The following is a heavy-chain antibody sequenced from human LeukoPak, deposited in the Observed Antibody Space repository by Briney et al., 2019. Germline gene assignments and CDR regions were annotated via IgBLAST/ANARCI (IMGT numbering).Heavy chain of an antibody. D-gene: IGHD2-15*01. CDR2: ISYDGSNK. J-gene: IGHJ4*02. V-gene: IGHV3-30*04. Sequence: GSLRLSCAASGFIFSSYAIHWVRQAPGKGLEWVAVISYDGSNKYYAGSVKGRFTISRDNSKNTLYLQVNSLRAEDTAVYYCANTRGYGYYFNYWGQGTLVTVSS. CDR3: ANTRGYGYYFNY. CDR1: GFIFSSYA.